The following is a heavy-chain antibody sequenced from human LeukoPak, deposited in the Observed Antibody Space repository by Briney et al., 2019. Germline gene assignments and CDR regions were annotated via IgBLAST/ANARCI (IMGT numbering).Heavy chain of an antibody. V-gene: IGHV4-34*01. CDR2: IKHSGST. J-gene: IGHJ6*03. D-gene: IGHD3-10*01. CDR3: ARGGGTGRSITMIRGVRGVYYMDV. CDR1: GGSFSGYY. Sequence: PSETLSLTCAVSGGSFSGYYLSWLRQPPGKGLELIGEIKHSGSTNYNPSLKSRVSISVDTSKKQFSLKLNSVTAADRAVYYCARGGGTGRSITMIRGVRGVYYMDVWGKGTTVTVSS.